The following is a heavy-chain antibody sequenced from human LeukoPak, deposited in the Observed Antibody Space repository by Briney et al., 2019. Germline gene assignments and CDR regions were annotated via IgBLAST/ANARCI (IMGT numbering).Heavy chain of an antibody. V-gene: IGHV3-21*01. CDR1: GFTFSNYG. D-gene: IGHD6-19*01. J-gene: IGHJ6*03. Sequence: GGSLRLSCAASGFTFSNYGMNRVRQAPGKGLEWVSSISSSSTYIYYADSVKGRFTISRDNAKNSLYLQMNSLRAEDTAVYYCAKSSGWNYYYYYMDVWGKGTTVTVSS. CDR3: AKSSGWNYYYYYMDV. CDR2: ISSSSTYI.